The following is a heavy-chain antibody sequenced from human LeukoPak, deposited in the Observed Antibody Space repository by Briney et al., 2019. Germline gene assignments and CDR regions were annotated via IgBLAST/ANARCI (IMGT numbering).Heavy chain of an antibody. CDR1: GDSISNYY. J-gene: IGHJ4*02. CDR3: ARKSAAAVADYDY. Sequence: SETLSLTCNVSGDSISNYYWSWIRQSPGKGLEWIGYIYYSGSTNYNPSLKSRVTISVDTSKDQFSLKLSSVTAADTAVYYCARKSAAAVADYDYWGQGTLVTVSS. V-gene: IGHV4-59*08. CDR2: IYYSGST. D-gene: IGHD6-19*01.